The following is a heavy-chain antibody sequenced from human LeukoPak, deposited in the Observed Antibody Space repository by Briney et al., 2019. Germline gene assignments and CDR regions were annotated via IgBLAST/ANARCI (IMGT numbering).Heavy chain of an antibody. CDR1: GGSISSYY. V-gene: IGHV4-59*01. D-gene: IGHD3-22*01. J-gene: IGHJ4*02. Sequence: PSETLSLTCTVSGGSISSYYWSWIRQPPGKGLGWIGYIYYSGSTNYNPSLKRRVTISVDTSKNQFSLKLSSVTAADTAVYYCARDDSNRFDYWGQGALVTVSS. CDR2: IYYSGST. CDR3: ARDDSNRFDY.